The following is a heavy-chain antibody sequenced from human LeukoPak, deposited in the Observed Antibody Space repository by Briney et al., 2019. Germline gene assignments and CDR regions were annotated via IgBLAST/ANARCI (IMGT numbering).Heavy chain of an antibody. CDR2: IYYSGST. J-gene: IGHJ4*02. CDR3: ARQGEARRVVGTVGY. CDR1: GGSISSSSYY. D-gene: IGHD3-16*01. Sequence: KPSETLSLACTVSGGSISSSSYYWGWIRQPPGKGLEWIGSIYYSGSTYYNPSLKSRVTISVDTSKNQFTLKLSSVTAADTAVYYCARQGEARRVVGTVGYWGQGTLVTVSS. V-gene: IGHV4-39*01.